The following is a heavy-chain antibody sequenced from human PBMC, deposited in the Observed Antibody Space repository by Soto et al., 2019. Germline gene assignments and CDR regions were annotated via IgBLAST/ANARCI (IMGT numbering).Heavy chain of an antibody. Sequence: QVQLVESGGGVVQPGRSLRLSCVASGFTFSNCGMHWVRQAPGKGLEWVAIIWFDGSNKYYADSVKGRFTISRDNSKNTLYLQMNSLRAEDTAVYYCARGAGYNNGWFAGVEHFDQWGQGTLVTVSS. V-gene: IGHV3-33*01. CDR1: GFTFSNCG. D-gene: IGHD6-19*01. CDR2: IWFDGSNK. CDR3: ARGAGYNNGWFAGVEHFDQ. J-gene: IGHJ4*02.